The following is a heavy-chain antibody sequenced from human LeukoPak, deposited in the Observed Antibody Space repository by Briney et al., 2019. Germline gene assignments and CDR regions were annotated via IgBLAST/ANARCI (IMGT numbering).Heavy chain of an antibody. CDR1: GGSISSYY. J-gene: IGHJ4*02. D-gene: IGHD6-13*01. CDR3: ARGTIAAAGPRPLFYFDY. V-gene: IGHV4-59*12. Sequence: SETLSLTCTVSGGSISSYYWSWIRQPPGKGLEWIGYIYYSGSTNYNPSLKSRVTISVDTSKNQFSLKLSSVTAADTAVYYCARGTIAAAGPRPLFYFDYWGQGTLVTVSS. CDR2: IYYSGST.